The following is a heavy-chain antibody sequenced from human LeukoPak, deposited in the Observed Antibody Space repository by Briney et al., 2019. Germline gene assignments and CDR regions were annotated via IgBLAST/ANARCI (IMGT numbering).Heavy chain of an antibody. J-gene: IGHJ4*02. D-gene: IGHD6-6*01. Sequence: GGSLRLSCAASGFTFGNYWMSWVRQAPGKGLEWVANIKQDGSDKYYVDSVTGRSTISRDNAKNSLYLQMSSLRAEDTAVYYCAKVLSSSSRLTPYDYWGQGTLVTVSS. CDR2: IKQDGSDK. CDR1: GFTFGNYW. CDR3: AKVLSSSSRLTPYDY. V-gene: IGHV3-7*01.